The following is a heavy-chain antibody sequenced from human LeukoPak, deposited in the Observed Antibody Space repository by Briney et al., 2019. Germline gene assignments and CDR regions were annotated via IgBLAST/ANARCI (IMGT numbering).Heavy chain of an antibody. V-gene: IGHV4-39*01. CDR3: ARPGEGSGYSSSRIDY. J-gene: IGHJ4*02. D-gene: IGHD6-13*01. CDR1: GGSISSSSYY. Sequence: SETLSLTCTVSGGSISSSSYYWGWIRQPPGKGLEWIGGIYYSGTTYYNPSLKSRVTISVDTSKNQFSLKLSSVTAADPAVYYCARPGEGSGYSSSRIDYWGQGTLVTVSS. CDR2: IYYSGTT.